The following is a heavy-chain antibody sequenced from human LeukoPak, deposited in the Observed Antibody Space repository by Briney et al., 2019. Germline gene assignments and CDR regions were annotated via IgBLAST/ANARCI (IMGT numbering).Heavy chain of an antibody. J-gene: IGHJ6*02. CDR2: IYYSGST. CDR3: ARVVGGVLMVYHALDGMDV. V-gene: IGHV4-30-4*01. Sequence: PSETLSLTCTVSGGSISSGDYYWSWIRQPPGKGLEWIGYIYYSGSTYYNPSLKSRVTISVDTSKNQFSLKLSSVTAADTAVYYCARVVGGVLMVYHALDGMDVWGQGTTVTVSS. D-gene: IGHD2-8*01. CDR1: GGSISSGDYY.